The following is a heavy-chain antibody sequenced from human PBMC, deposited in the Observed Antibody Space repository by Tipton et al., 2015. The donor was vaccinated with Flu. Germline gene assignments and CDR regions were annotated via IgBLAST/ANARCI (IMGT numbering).Heavy chain of an antibody. Sequence: RSLRLSCAASGFTFTIFGMHWVRQAPGKGLEWVSFIWYDGRDTYYADSVKGRFTISRDDSKNTVYLQMNSLTAEDTAIYYCARDGPEWNYFSYMDVWGKGTTVTVS. CDR1: GFTFTIFG. CDR3: ARDGPEWNYFSYMDV. J-gene: IGHJ6*03. V-gene: IGHV3-30*12. CDR2: IWYDGRDT. D-gene: IGHD3-3*01.